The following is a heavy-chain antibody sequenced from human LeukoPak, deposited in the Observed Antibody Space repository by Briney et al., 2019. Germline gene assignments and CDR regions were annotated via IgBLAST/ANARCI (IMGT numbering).Heavy chain of an antibody. D-gene: IGHD3-3*01. V-gene: IGHV3-48*01. CDR3: ARTYDFGRGPPGDAFDN. Sequence: GGSLRLSCAASGFTFSGKAMHWVRQAPGKGLEWVSYIDGNSGIKYYADSVQGRFTISRDNAQDSVFLQMTSLRVDDTAVYYCARTYDFGRGPPGDAFDNWGQGTLVTVPS. CDR1: GFTFSGKA. CDR2: IDGNSGIK. J-gene: IGHJ3*02.